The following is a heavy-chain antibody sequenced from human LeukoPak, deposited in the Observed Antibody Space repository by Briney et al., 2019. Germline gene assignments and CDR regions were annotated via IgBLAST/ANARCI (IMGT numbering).Heavy chain of an antibody. CDR2: ISSSSSYI. V-gene: IGHV3-21*01. CDR3: ARAWGTVDYFDY. CDR1: GFTTRSYS. J-gene: IGHJ4*02. D-gene: IGHD3-16*01. Sequence: PGGSLRLSCAASGFTTRSYSMNWVRQAPGKGLEWVSSISSSSSYIYYADSVKGRFTISRDNAKNSLYLQMNSLRAEDTAVYYCARAWGTVDYFDYWGQGTLVTVSS.